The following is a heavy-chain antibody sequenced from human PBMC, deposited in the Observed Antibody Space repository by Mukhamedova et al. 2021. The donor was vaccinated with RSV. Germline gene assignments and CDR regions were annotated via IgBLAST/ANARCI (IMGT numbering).Heavy chain of an antibody. CDR3: AKQVGWELLGVGY. CDR1: SNYG. V-gene: IGHV3-33*06. CDR2: TWYDGTNK. Sequence: SNYGMHWVRQAPGKGLEWVAATWYDGTNKYYADSVKGRFTISRDNSKNTLYLQMNSLRAEDTAVYYCAKQVGWELLGVGYWGQG. J-gene: IGHJ4*02. D-gene: IGHD2-15*01.